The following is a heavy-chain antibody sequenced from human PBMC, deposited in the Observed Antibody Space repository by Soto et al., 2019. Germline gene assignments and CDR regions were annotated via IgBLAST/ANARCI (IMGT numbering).Heavy chain of an antibody. CDR3: ARVPLRYFDWLLPGHDAFDI. J-gene: IGHJ3*02. Sequence: ASEKVSCKASGYTFTSYGISWVRQAPGQGLEWMGWISAYNGNTNYAQKLQGRVTMTTDTSTSTAYMELRSLRSDDTAVYYCARVPLRYFDWLLPGHDAFDIWGQGTMVTVSS. V-gene: IGHV1-18*04. CDR1: GYTFTSYG. CDR2: ISAYNGNT. D-gene: IGHD3-9*01.